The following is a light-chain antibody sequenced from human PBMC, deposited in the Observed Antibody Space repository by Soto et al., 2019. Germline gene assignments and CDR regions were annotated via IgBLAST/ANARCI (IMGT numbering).Light chain of an antibody. CDR2: DVS. J-gene: IGLJ1*01. CDR1: SSDVGGYNY. CDR3: CSYAGSYTPSYV. V-gene: IGLV2-11*01. Sequence: QSALTQPRSVSGSPGQSVTISCTGTSSDVGGYNYVSWYQQHPGKAPKLMIYDVSKRPSGVPDRFSGSKSGNTASLTISGLQAEDEADYCCCSYAGSYTPSYVFGTGTKVTV.